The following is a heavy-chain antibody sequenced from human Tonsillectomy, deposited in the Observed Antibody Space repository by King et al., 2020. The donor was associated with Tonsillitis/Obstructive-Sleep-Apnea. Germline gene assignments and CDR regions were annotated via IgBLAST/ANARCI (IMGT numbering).Heavy chain of an antibody. V-gene: IGHV3-30*01. CDR2: ISYDGSNN. CDR3: ASSGTPLYYDFWSGYYGWFDP. Sequence: VQLVESGGGVVQPGRSLRLSCAASGFTFSSYAMHWVRQAPGKGLEWVAVISYDGSNNYYADSVKGRFTISRDNSKNTLYLQMNSMRAWDTAVYYCASSGTPLYYDFWSGYYGWFDPWGQGTLVTVSS. J-gene: IGHJ5*02. CDR1: GFTFSSYA. D-gene: IGHD3-3*01.